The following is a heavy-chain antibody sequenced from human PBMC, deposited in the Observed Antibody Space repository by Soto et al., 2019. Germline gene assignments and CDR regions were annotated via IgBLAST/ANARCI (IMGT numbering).Heavy chain of an antibody. Sequence: SLSLSCAASGFTFSSYAMHWVRQAPGKGLEWVAVISYDGSNKYYADSVKGRFTISRDNSKNTLYLQMNSLRAEDTAVYYCARDQNLNLLAWGQGTLVTVSS. J-gene: IGHJ5*02. CDR1: GFTFSSYA. CDR2: ISYDGSNK. V-gene: IGHV3-30-3*01. CDR3: ARDQNLNLLA.